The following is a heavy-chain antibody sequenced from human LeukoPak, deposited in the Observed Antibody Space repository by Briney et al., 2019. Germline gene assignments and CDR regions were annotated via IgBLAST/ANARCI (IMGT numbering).Heavy chain of an antibody. V-gene: IGHV3-7*03. J-gene: IGHJ4*02. CDR2: IKQDGSEK. CDR3: ARGSGSDY. Sequence: GGSLRLSCAASGFTFNNNWMTWVRQAPGKGLEWVANIKQDGSEKYYVDSVKGRFTISRDNAENSIYLQMNSLRAEDTAVYYCARGSGSDYWGQGTLVTVSS. CDR1: GFTFNNNW.